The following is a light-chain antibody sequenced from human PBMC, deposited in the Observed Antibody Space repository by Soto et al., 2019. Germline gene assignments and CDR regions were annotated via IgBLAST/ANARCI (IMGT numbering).Light chain of an antibody. CDR1: PSVTNF. J-gene: IGKJ3*01. V-gene: IGKV3-11*01. Sequence: EIVLTQSPATLSLSPGERATLSCRASPSVTNFLAWYQQKPGQAPRLLIYGAFNRATGIPARFSGSGSGTDFTLTINRLEPEDCAVYYCLLFRGSPTFGPGSRVHIK. CDR3: LLFRGSPT. CDR2: GAF.